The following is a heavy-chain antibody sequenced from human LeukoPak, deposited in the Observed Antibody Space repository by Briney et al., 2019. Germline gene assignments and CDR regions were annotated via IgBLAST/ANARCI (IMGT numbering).Heavy chain of an antibody. V-gene: IGHV4-59*01. CDR1: GGSISSYY. Sequence: PSETLSLTCSVSGGSISSYYWSWIRQPPGKGLEWIGYIYYSGSTNYNPSLKSRVTISVDTSKNQFSLKLSSVTAADTAVYYCARYDDIAAAGTYWGQGTLVTVSS. J-gene: IGHJ4*02. CDR3: ARYDDIAAAGTY. D-gene: IGHD6-13*01. CDR2: IYYSGST.